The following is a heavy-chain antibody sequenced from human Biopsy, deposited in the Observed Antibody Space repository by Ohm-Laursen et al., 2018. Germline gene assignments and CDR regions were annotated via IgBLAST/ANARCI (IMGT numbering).Heavy chain of an antibody. J-gene: IGHJ4*02. D-gene: IGHD5-24*01. CDR2: INPSGGDT. CDR1: GYTFTNDD. V-gene: IGHV1-46*01. Sequence: SVKVSCKASGYTFTNDDMHWVRQAAGQGLEWMGIINPSGGDTTYAQNFQGRLIMTRDTSTSTVYMEMSSLTSEYTAVYSFAITDDFNFDFDYWGQGTLVTVSS. CDR3: AITDDFNFDFDY.